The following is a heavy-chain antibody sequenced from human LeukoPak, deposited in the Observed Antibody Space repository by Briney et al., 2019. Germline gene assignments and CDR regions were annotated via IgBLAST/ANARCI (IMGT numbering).Heavy chain of an antibody. Sequence: GGSLRLSCAACGFTFSSYSMNWVRQAPGKGLEWVSSISSSSYIYYADSVKGRFTISRDNAKNSLYLQMNSLRAEDTAVYYCAKDKMATIPEDAFDIWGQGTMVTVSS. CDR1: GFTFSSYS. J-gene: IGHJ3*02. CDR3: AKDKMATIPEDAFDI. D-gene: IGHD5-24*01. CDR2: ISSSSYI. V-gene: IGHV3-21*04.